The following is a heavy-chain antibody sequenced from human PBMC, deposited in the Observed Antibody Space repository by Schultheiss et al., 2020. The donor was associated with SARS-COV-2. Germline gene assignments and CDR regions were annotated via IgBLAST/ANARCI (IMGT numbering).Heavy chain of an antibody. CDR1: GGSISSGGYS. J-gene: IGHJ4*02. V-gene: IGHV4-61*08. CDR3: ARDCSGGSCHPY. CDR2: IYYSGST. D-gene: IGHD2-15*01. Sequence: SETLSLTCAVSGGSISSGGYSWTWIRQPPGKGLEWIGYIYYSGSTYYNPSLKSRVTISVDTSRNQFSLRLSSVTAADTAVYYCARDCSGGSCHPYWGQGTLVTVSS.